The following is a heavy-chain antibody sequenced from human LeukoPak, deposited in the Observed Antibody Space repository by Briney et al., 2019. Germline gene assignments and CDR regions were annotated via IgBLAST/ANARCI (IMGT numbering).Heavy chain of an antibody. CDR2: ISDSAGNT. J-gene: IGHJ6*02. D-gene: IGHD2-2*01. CDR1: GFTFSSYA. Sequence: PGGSLRLSCAASGFTFSSYAMSWVRQAPGKGLEWFSAISDSAGNTFYADSVKGRFTISRDNSKNTLYLQMSSLRAEDTAVYYCAKLGYCSSTSCYYYQYYGMDVWGQGTTVTVSS. CDR3: AKLGYCSSTSCYYYQYYGMDV. V-gene: IGHV3-23*01.